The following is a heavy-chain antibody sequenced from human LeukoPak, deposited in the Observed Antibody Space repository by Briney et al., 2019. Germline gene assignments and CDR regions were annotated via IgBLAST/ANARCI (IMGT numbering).Heavy chain of an antibody. CDR3: ARGRGSYYGY. D-gene: IGHD1-26*01. CDR2: INHSGSS. V-gene: IGHV4-34*01. Sequence: SETLSLTCAVYGGSLSAYYWTWIRQPPGKGLEWIGEINHSGSSNYNPSLQSRVTISVDTSKNQFSLKLGSVTAADTAVYYCARGRGSYYGYWTQGTLVTVSS. J-gene: IGHJ4*02. CDR1: GGSLSAYY.